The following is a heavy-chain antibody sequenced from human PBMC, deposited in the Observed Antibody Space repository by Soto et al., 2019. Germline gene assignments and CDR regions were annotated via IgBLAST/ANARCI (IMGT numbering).Heavy chain of an antibody. CDR2: IKRRGTST. CDR3: VRGTPTPGLDI. D-gene: IGHD1-1*01. Sequence: GSLRLSCVGSGFRFSDYPLNWVRQAPGQGLEWVANIKRRGTSTNYVDSVRGRFSTSRDNTRNSFYLNMDSLRVGDTATYYCVRGTPTPGLDIWGRGTTVTVSS. V-gene: IGHV3-7*03. CDR1: GFRFSDYP. J-gene: IGHJ6*02.